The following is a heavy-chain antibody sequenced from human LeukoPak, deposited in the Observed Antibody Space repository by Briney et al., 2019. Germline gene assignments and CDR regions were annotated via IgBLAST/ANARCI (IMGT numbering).Heavy chain of an antibody. D-gene: IGHD1-1*01. V-gene: IGHV3-53*01. CDR1: GLTASRNY. J-gene: IGHJ4*02. Sequence: GGSLRLYCPAPGLTASRNYMSWVRQAPGKGLEWVSLIYSGGSTSYADSVKGRFTFSRDNSKNTLYLQMNSLRAEDTAVYYCARDRVNWNDVGGLFDYWGQGALVTVSS. CDR2: IYSGGST. CDR3: ARDRVNWNDVGGLFDY.